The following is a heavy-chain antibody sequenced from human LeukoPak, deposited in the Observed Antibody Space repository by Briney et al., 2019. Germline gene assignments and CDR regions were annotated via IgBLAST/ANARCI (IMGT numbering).Heavy chain of an antibody. D-gene: IGHD3-3*01. J-gene: IGHJ6*02. CDR2: IIPIFGTA. CDR1: GGTFSSYA. CDR3: ARDQGITIFGVDGYYYYGMDV. Sequence: SVKVSCTASGGTFSSYAISWVRQAPGQGLEWMGGIIPIFGTANYAQKFQGRVTITADESTSTAYMELSSLRSEDTAVYYCARDQGITIFGVDGYYYYGMDVWGQGTTVTVSS. V-gene: IGHV1-69*13.